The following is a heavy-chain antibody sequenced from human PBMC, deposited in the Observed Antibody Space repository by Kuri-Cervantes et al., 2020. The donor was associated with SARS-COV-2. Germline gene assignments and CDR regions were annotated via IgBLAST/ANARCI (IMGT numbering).Heavy chain of an antibody. V-gene: IGHV4-34*01. J-gene: IGHJ4*02. CDR1: GGSFSGYY. Sequence: SETLSLTCAVYGGSFSGYYWSWIRQPPGKGLEWIGEINHSGSTNYNPSLKSRVTISVDTSKNQFSLKLSSVTAADTAVYYCARAPPITIFGVVITIGGFDYWGQGTLVTVSS. CDR2: INHSGST. CDR3: ARAPPITIFGVVITIGGFDY. D-gene: IGHD3-3*01.